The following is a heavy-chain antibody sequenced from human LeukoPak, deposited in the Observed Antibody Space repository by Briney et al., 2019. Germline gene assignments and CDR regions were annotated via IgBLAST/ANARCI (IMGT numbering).Heavy chain of an antibody. CDR1: GYTFIGYY. D-gene: IGHD3-16*01. Sequence: ASVKVSCKASGYTFIGYYIHWVRQAPGQGLEWMGWVKPNTGDTQYAQKFQGRVTMSRDTSVSTAYMELSRLTSDDTAMYYCARLSGNYAYWGQGTLVTVFS. CDR3: ARLSGNYAY. V-gene: IGHV1-2*02. CDR2: VKPNTGDT. J-gene: IGHJ4*02.